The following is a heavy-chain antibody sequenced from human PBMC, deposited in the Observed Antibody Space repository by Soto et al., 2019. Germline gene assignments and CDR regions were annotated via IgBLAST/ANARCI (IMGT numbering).Heavy chain of an antibody. V-gene: IGHV3-74*01. CDR3: AKAGGGLMGYYYGMDV. CDR1: GFTFSSYW. CDR2: INSDGSST. D-gene: IGHD3-10*01. J-gene: IGHJ6*02. Sequence: GGSLRLSCAASGFTFSSYWMHWVRQAPGKGLVWVSRINSDGSSTSYADSVKGRFTISRDNAKNSLYLQMISLRPEDTALYYCAKAGGGLMGYYYGMDVWGQGTTVTVSS.